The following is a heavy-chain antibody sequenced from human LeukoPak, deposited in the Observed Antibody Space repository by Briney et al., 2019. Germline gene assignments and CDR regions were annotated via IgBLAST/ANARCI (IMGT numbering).Heavy chain of an antibody. CDR3: ARYTNNWFDP. CDR2: MYYSGST. CDR1: GGSISSYY. Sequence: KTSENLSLNCTGSGGSISSYYWSWIRQPPGKGLEWIGYMYYSGSTNSNPSLKSRVTMSVDTSKNQFSLKLTSVTAADAAVYYCARYTNNWFDPWGQGTLVTVSS. J-gene: IGHJ5*02. V-gene: IGHV4-59*08. D-gene: IGHD2-2*02.